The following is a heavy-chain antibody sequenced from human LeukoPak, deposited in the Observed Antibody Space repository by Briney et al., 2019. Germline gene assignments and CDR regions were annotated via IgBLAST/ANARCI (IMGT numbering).Heavy chain of an antibody. CDR2: IKQDGSEK. CDR1: GFTFSTYW. D-gene: IGHD1-26*01. V-gene: IGHV3-7*01. Sequence: GGSLRLSRAASGFTFSTYWMSWVRQAPGKGLEWVANIKQDGSEKYYVDSVKGRFTISRDNAKNSLYLQMNSLRAEDTAVYYCARDRNSGSYGDYWGQGTLVTVSS. J-gene: IGHJ4*02. CDR3: ARDRNSGSYGDY.